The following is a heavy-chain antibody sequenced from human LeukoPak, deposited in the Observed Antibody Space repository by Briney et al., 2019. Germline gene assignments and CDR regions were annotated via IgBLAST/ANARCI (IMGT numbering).Heavy chain of an antibody. CDR2: ISGSGGST. J-gene: IGHJ4*02. D-gene: IGHD1-1*01. Sequence: PGGSLRLSCAASGFTFSSYAMSWVRQAPGKGLEWVSAISGSGGSTYYADSVKGRFTISRDNSKNTLYLQMNSLRAEDTAVYYCAPDVGGWNDAPFNYWGQGTLVTVSS. CDR1: GFTFSSYA. CDR3: APDVGGWNDAPFNY. V-gene: IGHV3-23*01.